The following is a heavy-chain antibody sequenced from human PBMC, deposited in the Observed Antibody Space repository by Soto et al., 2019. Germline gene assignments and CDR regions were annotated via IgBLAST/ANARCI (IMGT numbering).Heavy chain of an antibody. CDR3: PRVFCSGGSCYLICRYNYYVMDV. J-gene: IGHJ6*02. V-gene: IGHV4-34*01. D-gene: IGHD2-15*01. Sequence: AGTLSLTVAVHGASFSGYYWSWVPQSPGKGLEGIGEMAKSRTSNYSPSLKSRVTISVDTSKSQFFLSLRFVTDAETGVYYFPRVFCSGGSCYLICRYNYYVMDVWGQGTTVTVSS. CDR2: MAKSRTS. CDR1: GASFSGYY.